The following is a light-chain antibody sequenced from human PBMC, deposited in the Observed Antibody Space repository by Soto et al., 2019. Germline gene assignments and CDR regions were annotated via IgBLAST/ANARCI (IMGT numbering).Light chain of an antibody. V-gene: IGLV1-44*01. CDR1: SSNIGSET. CDR3: AAWDDSLKGWV. J-gene: IGLJ3*02. Sequence: QSVLTQPPSASGTPGQRVTISCSGSSSNIGSETVNWYQQVPGTAPKLLIYANNQRPSGVPDRFSVSKSGTSASLAIGGLQSEDESDYYCAAWDDSLKGWVFGGGTKLTV. CDR2: ANN.